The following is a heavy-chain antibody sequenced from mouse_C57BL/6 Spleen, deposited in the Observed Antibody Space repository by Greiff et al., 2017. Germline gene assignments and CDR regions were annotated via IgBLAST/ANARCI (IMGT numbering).Heavy chain of an antibody. CDR2: IDPANGNT. CDR1: GFNIKNTY. J-gene: IGHJ4*01. Sequence: EVQLQQSVAELVRPGASVKLSCTASGFNIKNTYMHWVKQRPEQGLEWIGRIDPANGNTKYATKFQGKATITADTSSNTAYLQLSSLTSEDTAIYYCASPLSYRSGYYAMDYWGQGNSVTVSS. D-gene: IGHD1-3*01. CDR3: ASPLSYRSGYYAMDY. V-gene: IGHV14-3*01.